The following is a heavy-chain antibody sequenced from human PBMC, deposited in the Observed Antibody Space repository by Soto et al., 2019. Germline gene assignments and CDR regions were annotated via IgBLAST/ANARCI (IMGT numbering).Heavy chain of an antibody. CDR3: ARDVWETTSMYYGLDV. Sequence: GGSLRLSCAASGFTFSSYAMSWVRLAPGKGLEWVSGITGSGAITYYTDSVKGRFTISRDNSKNTLYLQMHSLRAEDTAVYYCARDVWETTSMYYGLDVWGLGNTVTVSS. CDR1: GFTFSSYA. V-gene: IGHV3-23*01. D-gene: IGHD1-26*01. J-gene: IGHJ6*02. CDR2: ITGSGAIT.